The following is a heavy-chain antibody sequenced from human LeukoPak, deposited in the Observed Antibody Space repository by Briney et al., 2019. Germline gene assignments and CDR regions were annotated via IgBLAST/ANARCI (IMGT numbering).Heavy chain of an antibody. Sequence: GGSLRLSCAASGFTFSSYAMHWVRQAPGKGLEWVANIKQDGSEKYYVDSVKGRFTISRDNAKNSLYLQMNSLRAEDTAVYYCAREFACSGGSCYPSYPHFDYWGQGTLVTVSS. CDR3: AREFACSGGSCYPSYPHFDY. D-gene: IGHD2-15*01. V-gene: IGHV3-7*01. CDR1: GFTFSSYA. CDR2: IKQDGSEK. J-gene: IGHJ4*02.